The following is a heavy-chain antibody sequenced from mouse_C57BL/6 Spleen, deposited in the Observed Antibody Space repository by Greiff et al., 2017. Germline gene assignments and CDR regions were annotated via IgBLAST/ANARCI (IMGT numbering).Heavy chain of an antibody. J-gene: IGHJ3*01. V-gene: IGHV5-4*01. CDR3: ARDHYDYGAWFAY. CDR2: ISDGGSYT. D-gene: IGHD2-4*01. CDR1: GFTFSSYA. Sequence: EVMLVESGGGLVKPGGSLKLSCAASGFTFSSYAMSWVRQTPEKRLEWVATISDGGSYTYYPDNVKGRFTISRDNAKNNLYLQMSHLKSEDTAMYYCARDHYDYGAWFAYWGQGTLVTVSA.